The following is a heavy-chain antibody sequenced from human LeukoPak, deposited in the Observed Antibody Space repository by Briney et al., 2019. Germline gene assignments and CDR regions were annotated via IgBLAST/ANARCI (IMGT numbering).Heavy chain of an antibody. V-gene: IGHV3-11*01. Sequence: KPGGSLRLSCAASGFTFSDYYMSWIRQAPGKGLEWVSYISSSGSTIYYADSVKGRFTISRDNAKNSLYLQMNSLRAEDTAVYYCARGSQVGAAGLYYYGIDVWGQGTTVTVSS. D-gene: IGHD1-26*01. CDR1: GFTFSDYY. CDR3: ARGSQVGAAGLYYYGIDV. J-gene: IGHJ6*02. CDR2: ISSSGSTI.